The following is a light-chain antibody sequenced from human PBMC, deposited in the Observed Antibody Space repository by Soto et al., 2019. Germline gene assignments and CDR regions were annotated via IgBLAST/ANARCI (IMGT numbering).Light chain of an antibody. CDR2: GAS. V-gene: IGKV3-20*01. CDR1: QSVSSN. CDR3: QQYGGLPRT. Sequence: EIVLTQSPATLSLSPGERATLSCRASQSVSSNLAWYQQKPGQAPRLLIYGASTRATGIPARFSGSGSGTDFTLSISRLEPEDFAVYYCQQYGGLPRTFGQGTKVDI. J-gene: IGKJ1*01.